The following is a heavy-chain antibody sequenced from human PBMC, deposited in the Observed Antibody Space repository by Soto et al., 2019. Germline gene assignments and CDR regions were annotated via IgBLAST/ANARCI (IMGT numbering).Heavy chain of an antibody. CDR1: GGTFSSYA. CDR3: ARARPKVTTWLYGMDV. D-gene: IGHD4-17*01. Sequence: GASVKVSCKASGGTFSSYAISWVRQAPGQGLEWMGGIIPIFGTANYAQKFQGRVTITADKSTSTAYMELSSLRSEDTAVYYCARARPKVTTWLYGMDVWGQGTTVTVSS. J-gene: IGHJ6*02. CDR2: IIPIFGTA. V-gene: IGHV1-69*06.